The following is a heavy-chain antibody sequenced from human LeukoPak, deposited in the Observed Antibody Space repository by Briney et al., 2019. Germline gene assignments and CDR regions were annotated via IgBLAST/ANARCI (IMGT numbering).Heavy chain of an antibody. V-gene: IGHV3-30*04. J-gene: IGHJ4*02. CDR3: LPPTVTTAWAS. CDR1: GFTFSSYA. D-gene: IGHD4-17*01. CDR2: RSYDGSNK. Sequence: GGALRLSCAASGFTFSSYAMHWVRQAPGKGVGGGAVRSYDGSNKYYPDSVKGRFTIYRDNSQNPLYLHMNSLRADDTAVYYCLPPTVTTAWASWGQGTLVTVSS.